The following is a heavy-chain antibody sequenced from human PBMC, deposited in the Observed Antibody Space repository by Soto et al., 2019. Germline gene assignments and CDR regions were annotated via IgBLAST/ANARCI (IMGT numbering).Heavy chain of an antibody. CDR2: IYSGGST. CDR3: AREWPHLDC. V-gene: IGHV3-53*01. J-gene: IGHJ4*02. Sequence: LRLSCAASGFTVSSNYMSWVRQAPGKGLEWVSVIYSGGSTFYADSVKGRFTISRDNSKNMVYLQMNRMRAEDTAVYYCAREWPHLDCWGQGTLVTVSS. CDR1: GFTVSSNY.